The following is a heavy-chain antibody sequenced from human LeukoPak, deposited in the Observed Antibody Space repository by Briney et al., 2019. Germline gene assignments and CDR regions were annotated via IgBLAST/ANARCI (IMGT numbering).Heavy chain of an antibody. D-gene: IGHD3-22*01. J-gene: IGHJ5*02. CDR1: GGSISSSSYY. V-gene: IGHV4-39*02. Sequence: PSETLSLTRTVSGGSISSSSYYWGWIRQPPGKGLEWIGSIYYSGSTYYNPSLKSRVTISVDTSKNQFSLKLSSVTAADTAVYYCAREKIGYYDGSGRGWFDPWGQGTLVTVSS. CDR2: IYYSGST. CDR3: AREKIGYYDGSGRGWFDP.